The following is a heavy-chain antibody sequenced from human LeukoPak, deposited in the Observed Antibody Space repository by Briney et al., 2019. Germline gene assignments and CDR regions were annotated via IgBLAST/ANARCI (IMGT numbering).Heavy chain of an antibody. CDR2: ISSSSSTI. Sequence: PGGSLRLSCAASGFTFSSYSMNWVRQAQGKGLEWVSYISSSSSTIYYADSVKGRFTISRDNAKNSLYLQMNSLRAEDTAVYYCARDDYGDYVHIFDSWGQGTLVAVSS. CDR1: GFTFSSYS. D-gene: IGHD4-17*01. CDR3: ARDDYGDYVHIFDS. V-gene: IGHV3-48*01. J-gene: IGHJ4*02.